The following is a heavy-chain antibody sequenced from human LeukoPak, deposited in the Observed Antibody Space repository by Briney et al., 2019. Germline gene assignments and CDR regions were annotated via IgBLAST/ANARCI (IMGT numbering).Heavy chain of an antibody. CDR2: INPNSGGT. CDR3: ARDRFDDSRGYYYHYYYYMDV. J-gene: IGHJ6*03. V-gene: IGHV1-2*02. Sequence: ASVKVSCKASGYTFTGYYMHWVRQAPGQGLEWMGWINPNSGGTNYAQKFQGRVTMTRDTSISTAYMELSRLRSDDTAVYYCARDRFDDSRGYYYHYYYYMDVWGKGTSVTVSS. D-gene: IGHD3-22*01. CDR1: GYTFTGYY.